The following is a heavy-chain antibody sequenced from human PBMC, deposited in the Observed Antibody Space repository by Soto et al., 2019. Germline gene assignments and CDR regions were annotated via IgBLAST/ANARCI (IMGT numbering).Heavy chain of an antibody. CDR2: ISYDGSNK. CDR1: GFTFSSYG. J-gene: IGHJ4*02. Sequence: ESGGGVVQPGRSLRLSCAASGFTFSSYGMHWVRQAPGKGLEWVAVISYDGSNKYYADSVKGRFTISRDNSKNTLYLQMNSLRAEDTAVYYCAKGADFDYWGQGTLVTVSS. V-gene: IGHV3-30*18. CDR3: AKGADFDY.